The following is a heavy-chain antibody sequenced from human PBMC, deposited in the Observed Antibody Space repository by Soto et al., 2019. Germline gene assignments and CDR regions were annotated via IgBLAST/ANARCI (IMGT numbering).Heavy chain of an antibody. CDR1: GGTFSSYA. Sequence: QVQLVQSGAEVKKPGSSVKVSCKASGGTFSSYAISWVRQAPGQGLEWMGGIIPIFGTANYAQKFQGRVTITADESTSTAYMELSSLRSDDTAVYYCARIRPDIVVVVAATLRGYYFDYWGQGTLVTVSS. CDR2: IIPIFGTA. CDR3: ARIRPDIVVVVAATLRGYYFDY. J-gene: IGHJ4*02. V-gene: IGHV1-69*12. D-gene: IGHD2-15*01.